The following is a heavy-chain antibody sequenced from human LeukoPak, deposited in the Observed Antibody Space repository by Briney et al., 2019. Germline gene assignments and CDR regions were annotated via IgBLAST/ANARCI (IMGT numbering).Heavy chain of an antibody. V-gene: IGHV3-30*14. D-gene: IGHD3-10*01. CDR2: ISYDGSNK. CDR1: GFTFSSYA. Sequence: GGSLRLSCAASGFTFSSYAMHWVRQAPGKGLEWVAVISYDGSNKYYADSVRGRFIISRENAKNSFYLQLNSLTVGDTAVYYCAREGSGEFADIWGQGTLVTVSS. J-gene: IGHJ3*02. CDR3: AREGSGEFADI.